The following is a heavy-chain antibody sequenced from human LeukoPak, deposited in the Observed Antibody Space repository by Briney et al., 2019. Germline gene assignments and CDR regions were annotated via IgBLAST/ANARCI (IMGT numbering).Heavy chain of an antibody. V-gene: IGHV3-21*01. CDR1: GLTFSSYN. D-gene: IGHD3-10*02. Sequence: PGGSLRLSCAASGLTFSSYNMNWVRQAPGKGLEWVSSITSDSSYVFYADSVKGRFTISRDNAENSLLLQMNSLRVEDTAVYYCAELGITMIGGVWGKGTTVTISS. CDR3: AELGITMIGGV. CDR2: ITSDSSYV. J-gene: IGHJ6*04.